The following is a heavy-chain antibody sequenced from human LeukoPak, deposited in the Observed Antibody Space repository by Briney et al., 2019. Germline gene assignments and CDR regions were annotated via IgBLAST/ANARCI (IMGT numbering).Heavy chain of an antibody. CDR2: ISSNGHNT. V-gene: IGHV3-64*01. CDR3: ARDLQPGITGTTMALAFDY. Sequence: GGSLRLSCAASGFTFSTYTMYWVRQAPGKGLGYVLAISSNGHNTYYANSVKGRSTISRDNSKNTLYLQMGSLRVEDMAVYFCARDLQPGITGTTMALAFDYWGQGTLVTVSS. D-gene: IGHD1-7*01. J-gene: IGHJ4*02. CDR1: GFTFSTYT.